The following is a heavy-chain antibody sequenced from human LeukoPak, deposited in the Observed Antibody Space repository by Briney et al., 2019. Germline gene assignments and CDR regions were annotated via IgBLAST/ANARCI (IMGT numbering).Heavy chain of an antibody. D-gene: IGHD1-26*01. J-gene: IGHJ4*02. Sequence: ASVKVSCKASGYTFTTYRISWVRQAPGQGHGWMGWISAYNDDAHYAQKLQGRVTMTTDTSTNTAYMELRSLRSDDTAVYYCARVGGGNYYYFDYWGQGTLVTVSS. CDR1: GYTFTTYR. CDR2: ISAYNDDA. CDR3: ARVGGGNYYYFDY. V-gene: IGHV1-18*01.